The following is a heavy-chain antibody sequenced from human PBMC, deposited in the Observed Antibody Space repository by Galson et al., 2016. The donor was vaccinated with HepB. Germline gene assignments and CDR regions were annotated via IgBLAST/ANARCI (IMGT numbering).Heavy chain of an antibody. D-gene: IGHD2-2*01. V-gene: IGHV3-23*01. J-gene: IGHJ6*04. CDR1: GFTFGSYG. CDR3: VQGSTAPAV. CDR2: ISRRSDSR. Sequence: SLRLSCAASGFTFGSYGMTWVRQAPGKGLECVASISRRSDSRDYADSVRGRFTISRDNSKNILYLQMNSLRAEDTALYYCVQGSTAPAVWGKGTPVTVST.